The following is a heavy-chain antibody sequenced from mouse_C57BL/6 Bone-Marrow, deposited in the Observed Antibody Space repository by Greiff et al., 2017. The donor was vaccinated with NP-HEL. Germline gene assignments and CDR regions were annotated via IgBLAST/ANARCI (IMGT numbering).Heavy chain of an antibody. Sequence: EVQVVESGGDLVKPGGSLKLSCAASGFTFSSYGMSWVRQTPDKRLEWVATISSGGSYTYYPDSVKGRFTISRDNAKNTLYLQMSSLKSEDTAMYYCARQCYSNYFDYWGQGTALTVSS. CDR1: GFTFSSYG. CDR2: ISSGGSYT. D-gene: IGHD2-5*01. V-gene: IGHV5-6*01. J-gene: IGHJ2*01. CDR3: ARQCYSNYFDY.